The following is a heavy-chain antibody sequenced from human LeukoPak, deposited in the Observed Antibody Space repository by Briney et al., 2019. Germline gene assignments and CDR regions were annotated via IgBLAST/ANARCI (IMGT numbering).Heavy chain of an antibody. CDR2: ISAYNGNT. CDR3: ARDPGMVTTPYYYGMDV. Sequence: ASVKDSCKASGYTFTSYGISWVRQAPGQGLEWMGWISAYNGNTNYAQKLQGRVTMTTDTSTSTAYMELRSLRSDDTAVYYCARDPGMVTTPYYYGMDVWGQGTTVTVSS. J-gene: IGHJ6*02. D-gene: IGHD4-23*01. CDR1: GYTFTSYG. V-gene: IGHV1-18*01.